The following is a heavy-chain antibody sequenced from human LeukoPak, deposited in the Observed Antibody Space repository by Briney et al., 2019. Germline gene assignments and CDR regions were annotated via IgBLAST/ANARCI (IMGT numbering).Heavy chain of an antibody. D-gene: IGHD1-26*01. CDR3: AKDIERAVVGATSAFDI. CDR1: GFTFRNYG. Sequence: GGSLRLSCAASGFTFRNYGMHWVRQAPGKGLEWVAVIWSDGSKKYYAESVKGRFTVSRDTSKDTLYLQMNSLRAEDTAVYYCAKDIERAVVGATSAFDIWGQGTMVTVSS. J-gene: IGHJ3*02. CDR2: IWSDGSKK. V-gene: IGHV3-33*06.